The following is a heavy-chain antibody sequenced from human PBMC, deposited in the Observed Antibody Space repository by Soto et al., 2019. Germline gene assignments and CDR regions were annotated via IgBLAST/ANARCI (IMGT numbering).Heavy chain of an antibody. Sequence: QVQLVQSGAEVKKPGSSVKVSCTASGGTFSSYAISWVRQAPGHGLEWMGGIIPVFGTANNARKFQGRVTITADESTSSAYMELSSLRSEDTAVYYCARGECSGGSCYLYYYYGMDVWGQGTTVTVSS. V-gene: IGHV1-69*12. D-gene: IGHD2-15*01. CDR3: ARGECSGGSCYLYYYYGMDV. J-gene: IGHJ6*02. CDR1: GGTFSSYA. CDR2: IIPVFGTA.